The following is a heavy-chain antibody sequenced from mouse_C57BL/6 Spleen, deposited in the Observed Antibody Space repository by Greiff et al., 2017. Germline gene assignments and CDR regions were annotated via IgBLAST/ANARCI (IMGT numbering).Heavy chain of an antibody. Sequence: QVQLQQPGAELVRPGSSVKLSCKASGYTFTSYWMHWVKQRPIQGLEWIGNIDPSDSETHYNQKFKDKATLTVDKSSSTAYMQLSSLTSEDSAVYYCAREGSNYVGDYWGQGTSVTVSS. D-gene: IGHD2-5*01. CDR1: GYTFTSYW. V-gene: IGHV1-52*01. CDR2: IDPSDSET. CDR3: AREGSNYVGDY. J-gene: IGHJ4*01.